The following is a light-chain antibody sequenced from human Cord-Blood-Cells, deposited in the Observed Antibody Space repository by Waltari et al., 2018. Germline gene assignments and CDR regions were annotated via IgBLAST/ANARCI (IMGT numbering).Light chain of an antibody. V-gene: IGKV1-39*01. CDR2: AAS. Sequence: DIQMTKSPSSLSASVGDSVTITCRASQSISSYLNWYQQKPGKAPKLLIYAASSLQSGVPSRFSGSGSGTDFTLTISSLQPEDFATYYCQPSYSTPFTFGPGTKVDIK. CDR1: QSISSY. CDR3: QPSYSTPFT. J-gene: IGKJ3*01.